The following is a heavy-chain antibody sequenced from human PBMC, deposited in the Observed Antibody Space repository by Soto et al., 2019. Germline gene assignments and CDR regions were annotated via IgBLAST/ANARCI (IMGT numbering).Heavy chain of an antibody. V-gene: IGHV1-69*08. D-gene: IGHD3-10*01. J-gene: IGHJ4*02. CDR3: TRDWEITVSTWSFGGF. CDR1: GGTFSPYT. CDR2: IIPFHGVT. Sequence: QVQLVQSGAEVKKPGSSVKVSCKASGGTFSPYTINWVRQAPGQGLEWRGRIIPFHGVTNYAQKFQARVTITADKSTSTAYVELSGMRFEDTAMYYCTRDWEITVSTWSFGGFWGRGTLVTVSS.